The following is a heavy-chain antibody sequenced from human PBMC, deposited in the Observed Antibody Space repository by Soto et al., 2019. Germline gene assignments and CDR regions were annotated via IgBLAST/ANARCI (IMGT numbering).Heavy chain of an antibody. CDR3: ARGPYYDILTGYYRDDYFDY. D-gene: IGHD3-9*01. V-gene: IGHV3-33*01. CDR2: IWYDGSNK. Sequence: PGGSLRLSCAASGCTFSSYGMHWVRQAPGKGLEWVAVIWYDGSNKYYADSVKGRFTISRDNSKNTLYLQMNSLRAEDTAVYYCARGPYYDILTGYYRDDYFDYWGQGTLVTVSS. J-gene: IGHJ4*02. CDR1: GCTFSSYG.